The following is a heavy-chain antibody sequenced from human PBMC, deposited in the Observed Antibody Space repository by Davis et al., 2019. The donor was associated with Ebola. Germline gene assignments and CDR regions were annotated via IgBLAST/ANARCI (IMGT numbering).Heavy chain of an antibody. CDR3: AKDSGRWLSIGGFDY. Sequence: PGGSLRLSCAASGFTFDDYAMHWVRQAPGKGLEWVSGISWNSGSIGYADSVKGRFTISRDNAKNSLDLQMNSLRAEDTALYYCAKDSGRWLSIGGFDYWGQGTLVTVSS. CDR1: GFTFDDYA. D-gene: IGHD5-24*01. V-gene: IGHV3-9*01. J-gene: IGHJ4*02. CDR2: ISWNSGSI.